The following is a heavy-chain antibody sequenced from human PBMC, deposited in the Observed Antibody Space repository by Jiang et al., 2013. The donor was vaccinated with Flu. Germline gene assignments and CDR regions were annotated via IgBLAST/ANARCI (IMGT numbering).Heavy chain of an antibody. J-gene: IGHJ4*02. CDR2: IYYGGST. D-gene: IGHD1-26*01. V-gene: IGHV4-61*08. CDR3: AREGSIKVGPTT. CDR1: SAGYY. Sequence: SAGYYWSWIRQPPGKGLEWIGYIYYGGSTNYNPSLKSRLTISIDTSKNQFSLKLSSVTAADTAVYYCAREGSIKVGPTTWGQGTLVTVSS.